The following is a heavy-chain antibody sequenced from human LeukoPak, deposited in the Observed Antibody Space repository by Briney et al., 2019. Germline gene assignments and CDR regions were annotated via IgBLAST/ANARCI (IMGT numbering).Heavy chain of an antibody. D-gene: IGHD3-3*01. J-gene: IGHJ4*02. CDR2: IRCTGSTI. CDR3: ASGYYDFWSGYSPLDY. Sequence: PGGSLRLSCAASVVTFSDYYMSWIRQAPGKGLEWVSYIRCTGSTIYYADSVKGRFTISRDNPKNSLYLQMNSLRAEDTAVYYCASGYYDFWSGYSPLDYWGQGTLVTVSS. V-gene: IGHV3-11*01. CDR1: VVTFSDYY.